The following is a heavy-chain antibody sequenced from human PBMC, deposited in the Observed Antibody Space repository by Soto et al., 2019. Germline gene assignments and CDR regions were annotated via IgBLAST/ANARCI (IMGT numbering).Heavy chain of an antibody. CDR1: GFSFTAYI. J-gene: IGHJ4*02. Sequence: EVHLLESGGDLVQPGGSLRLSCAASGFSFTAYIMSWFRQAPGQGLEWVSAISVSGDKTYYADSVKGRFTISRDDAKNTLYLQLNRLRVDDTAIDYCAKGGWLDDCGQGTLVTVSS. D-gene: IGHD5-12*01. CDR2: ISVSGDKT. V-gene: IGHV3-23*01. CDR3: AKGGWLDD.